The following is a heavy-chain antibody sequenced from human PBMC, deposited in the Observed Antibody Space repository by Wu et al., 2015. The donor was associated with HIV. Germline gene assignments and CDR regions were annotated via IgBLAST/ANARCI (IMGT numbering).Heavy chain of an antibody. Sequence: QVQLVQSGAEVKKPGSSVKVSCKASGGTFSSYAIIWVRQAPGQGLEWLGGIIPIFGDTKYAQRFQGRVTITADESTSTAFMELSSLRSEDTAVYYCASTQTYYYTNDAFDIWGQGTMVTVSS. CDR1: GGTFSSYA. V-gene: IGHV1-69*12. J-gene: IGHJ3*02. CDR2: IIPIFGDT. CDR3: ASTQTYYYTNDAFDI. D-gene: IGHD3-10*01.